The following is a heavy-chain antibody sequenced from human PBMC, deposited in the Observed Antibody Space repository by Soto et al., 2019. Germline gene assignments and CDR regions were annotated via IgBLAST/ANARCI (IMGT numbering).Heavy chain of an antibody. CDR1: GFTFSSYA. J-gene: IGHJ6*02. V-gene: IGHV3-30-3*01. D-gene: IGHD6-13*01. CDR2: ISYDGSNK. CDR3: ARVTSSWPYYYYGMDV. Sequence: PGGSLRLSCAASGFTFSSYAMHWVRQAPGKGLEWVAVISYDGSNKYYADSVKGRFTISRDNSKNTLYLQMNSLRAEDTAVYYCARVTSSWPYYYYGMDVWGQGTTVTVSS.